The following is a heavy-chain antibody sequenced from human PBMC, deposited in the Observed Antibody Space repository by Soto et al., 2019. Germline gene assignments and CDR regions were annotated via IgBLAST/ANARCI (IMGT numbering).Heavy chain of an antibody. CDR1: GFTFSRFS. J-gene: IGHJ4*02. V-gene: IGHV3-30-3*01. D-gene: IGHD3-16*02. CDR3: ARDGLLFSGPYRPSRFDY. CDR2: ISYDGNNK. Sequence: GGSLRLSCAASGFTFSRFSMHWVRQAPGKGLAWVAVISYDGNNKHFAESVKGRFSISRDNIKNFLFLQMNGLRADDTASYYCARDGLLFSGPYRPSRFDYWGLGTLVTVSS.